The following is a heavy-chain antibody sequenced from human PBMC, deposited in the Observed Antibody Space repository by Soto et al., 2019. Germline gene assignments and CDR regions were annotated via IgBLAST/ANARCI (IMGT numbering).Heavy chain of an antibody. CDR1: GFTFSTYA. J-gene: IGHJ3*02. D-gene: IGHD1-26*01. V-gene: IGHV3-23*01. Sequence: GGSLRLSCAASGFTFSTYAMTWVRQAPGKGLEWVSSVSGGAGSTYYADSVKGRFTISRDNSKNTLYLQMDSLRAEDTALYYCAKSRRGGAFDIWGPGTLVTVSS. CDR3: AKSRRGGAFDI. CDR2: VSGGAGST.